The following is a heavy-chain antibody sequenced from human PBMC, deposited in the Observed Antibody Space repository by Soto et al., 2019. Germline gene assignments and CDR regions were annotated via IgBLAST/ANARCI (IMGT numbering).Heavy chain of an antibody. CDR1: GFPFISYG. J-gene: IGHJ4*02. CDR2: IWYDGSNQ. CDR3: ASSIN. Sequence: WGSLSLSCTSSGFPFISYGMHWVRQAPGKGLEWVAVIWYDGSNQDYADSVKGRFTISRDNSKNTLYLQMNSLRADDTAVYYCASSINWGQGTLVTVSS. V-gene: IGHV3-33*01.